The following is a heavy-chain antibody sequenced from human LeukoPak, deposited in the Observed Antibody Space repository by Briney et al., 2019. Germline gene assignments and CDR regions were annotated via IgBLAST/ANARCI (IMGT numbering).Heavy chain of an antibody. CDR1: GFTFSTYW. J-gene: IGHJ4*02. V-gene: IGHV3-7*01. Sequence: PGGCLRLSCAAYGFTFSTYWMSCVRQDPGKGLGWVAKIKQDGSEKYYVDSVKGRFTISRDNAKNSLYLQMNSLRAEDTAMYYCARDSAGNDYWGQGTLVTVSS. CDR2: IKQDGSEK. D-gene: IGHD6-13*01. CDR3: ARDSAGNDY.